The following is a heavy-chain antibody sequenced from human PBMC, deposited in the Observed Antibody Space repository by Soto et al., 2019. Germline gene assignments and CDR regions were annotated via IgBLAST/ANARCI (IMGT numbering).Heavy chain of an antibody. J-gene: IGHJ6*01. V-gene: IGHV1-18*01. CDR2: ISTYNGNT. Sequence: ASVKVSCKASGYSFISYGISWVRQAPGQGLGWLGWISTYNGNTNDAQKFQDRVTMTTDTSTDTAYMELRSLRSDDTAVYYCARDQNRFYGMDVWGQGTMVTVSS. CDR1: GYSFISYG. CDR3: ARDQNRFYGMDV.